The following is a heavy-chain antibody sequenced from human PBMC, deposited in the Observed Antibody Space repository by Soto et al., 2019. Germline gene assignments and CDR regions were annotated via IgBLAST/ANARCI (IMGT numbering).Heavy chain of an antibody. V-gene: IGHV3-23*01. CDR3: AREISYVSGGHLYYGMDV. D-gene: IGHD3-16*01. CDR2: ISGSGGST. Sequence: GWSLRLSCAASGFTFSSFAMSWVRQAPGKGLDWVSAISGSGGSTYSADSVKGRFTISRDNSKNTLYLQMSSLRAEDTAVYYCAREISYVSGGHLYYGMDVLGQGTEVTGS. J-gene: IGHJ6*02. CDR1: GFTFSSFA.